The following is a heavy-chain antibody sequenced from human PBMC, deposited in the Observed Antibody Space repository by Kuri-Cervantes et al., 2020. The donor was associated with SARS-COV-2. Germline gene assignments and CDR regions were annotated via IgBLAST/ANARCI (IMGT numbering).Heavy chain of an antibody. CDR1: GFTFSSFA. CDR3: TTGSVRGQWMEPRRHDAFDL. V-gene: IGHV3-23*01. CDR2: ISGSGVGT. J-gene: IGHJ3*01. D-gene: IGHD6-19*01. Sequence: GESLKISCAASGFTFSSFAMSWVRQAPGKGLEWVSSISGSGVGTYYADSVKGRFTISRDNSKNTLYLQMNSLKTEDTAVYYCTTGSVRGQWMEPRRHDAFDLWGQGTMVTVSS.